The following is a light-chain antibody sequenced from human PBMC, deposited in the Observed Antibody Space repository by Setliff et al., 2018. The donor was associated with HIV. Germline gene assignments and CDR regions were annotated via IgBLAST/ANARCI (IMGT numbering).Light chain of an antibody. V-gene: IGLV2-14*03. CDR1: SSDVGGYDY. Sequence: QSALTQPASVYGSPGQSITISCTGTSSDVGGYDYASWYQQHPGKAPKLMIYDVSNRPSVVSHRFSGSKSGNTASLTISGLQAEDEADYYCVSHTSTSTLGIFGGGTKVTVL. J-gene: IGLJ2*01. CDR2: DVS. CDR3: VSHTSTSTLGI.